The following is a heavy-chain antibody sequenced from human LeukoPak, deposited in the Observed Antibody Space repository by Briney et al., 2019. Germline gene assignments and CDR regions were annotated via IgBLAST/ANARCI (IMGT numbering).Heavy chain of an antibody. J-gene: IGHJ4*02. CDR2: INHSGST. V-gene: IGHV4-34*01. Sequence: SETLSLTCAVYGVSFSGYYWRWIRQPPRNGLEWIGEINHSGSTNYNPSLKSRVTISVDTSKNQFSLKLSSVTAADTDVYYCARGEAGTTGNFDYWGQGTLVTVSS. CDR1: GVSFSGYY. D-gene: IGHD1-1*01. CDR3: ARGEAGTTGNFDY.